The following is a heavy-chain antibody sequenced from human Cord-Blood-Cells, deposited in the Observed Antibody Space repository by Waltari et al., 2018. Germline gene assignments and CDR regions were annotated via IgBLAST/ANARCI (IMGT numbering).Heavy chain of an antibody. J-gene: IGHJ6*02. CDR1: GGSISSSSYY. CDR3: ARQQDSSGWYYYYGMDV. CDR2: IYYSGST. V-gene: IGHV4-39*01. Sequence: QLQLQESGPGLVKPSETLSLTCTVSGGSISSSSYYWGWIRQPPGKGLEWSGSIYYSGSTYYNPSLKSRVTISVDTSKNQFSLKLSSVTAADTAVYYCARQQDSSGWYYYYGMDVWGQGTTVTVSS. D-gene: IGHD6-19*01.